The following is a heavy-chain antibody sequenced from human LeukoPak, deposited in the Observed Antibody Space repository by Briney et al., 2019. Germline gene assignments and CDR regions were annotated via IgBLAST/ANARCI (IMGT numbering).Heavy chain of an antibody. Sequence: SETLSLTCPVSGGSISSSTYYWGWIRQPPGKGLEWIGNIYYSGSTYYNPSLKSRVTVSVDTSKNQFSLKLSSVTAADTAVYYCAREYGDYAFDIWGQGTLVTVSS. J-gene: IGHJ3*02. CDR1: GGSISSSTYY. CDR3: AREYGDYAFDI. CDR2: IYYSGST. D-gene: IGHD4-17*01. V-gene: IGHV4-39*02.